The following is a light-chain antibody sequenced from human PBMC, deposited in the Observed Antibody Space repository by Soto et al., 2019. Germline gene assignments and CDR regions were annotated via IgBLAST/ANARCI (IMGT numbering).Light chain of an antibody. V-gene: IGKV4-1*01. J-gene: IGKJ1*01. CDR2: WAS. CDR3: QQYYSTPRT. CDR1: QSVLYSSNNKNY. Sequence: DIVMTQSPDSLAVSLGERAIINCKSSQSVLYSSNNKNYLAWYQQKPGQPPKLLIYWASTRESGVPDRFSGSGSGTDLTLTISSPQTEDVAVYYCQQYYSTPRTFGQGTKVEIK.